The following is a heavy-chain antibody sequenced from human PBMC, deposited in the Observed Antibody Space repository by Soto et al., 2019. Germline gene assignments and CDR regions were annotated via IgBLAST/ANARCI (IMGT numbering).Heavy chain of an antibody. CDR3: AKPSHEMLTGYSPFDH. J-gene: IGHJ4*02. CDR2: INPSGGST. D-gene: IGHD3-9*01. V-gene: IGHV1-46*01. Sequence: ASVKVSCKASGYTFTSYYMHWVRQAPGQGLEWMGIINPSGGSTSYAQKFQGRVTMTRDNSKSTLFLQMDSLTADDSALYYCAKPSHEMLTGYSPFDHWGQGTLVTVSS. CDR1: GYTFTSYY.